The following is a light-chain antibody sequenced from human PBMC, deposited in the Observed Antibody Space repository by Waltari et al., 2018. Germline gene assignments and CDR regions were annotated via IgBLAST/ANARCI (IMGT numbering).Light chain of an antibody. CDR1: SSDIGAYNY. V-gene: IGLV2-14*01. Sequence: QSVLTQPASVSGSPGQSITISCTGTSSDIGAYNYVSWYQQHPGKAPKLMIYDVSKWPSGVSNRFSGSKSGNTASRTISGLQADDEADYYCSSYTRSNTWVFGGGTKLTVL. CDR2: DVS. CDR3: SSYTRSNTWV. J-gene: IGLJ3*02.